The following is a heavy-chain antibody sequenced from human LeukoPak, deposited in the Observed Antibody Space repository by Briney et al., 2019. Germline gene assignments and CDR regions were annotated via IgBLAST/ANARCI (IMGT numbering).Heavy chain of an antibody. J-gene: IGHJ4*02. Sequence: PGGTLRLSCAASGFTFSSYERNWVRQAPGKGLEWVSYISSSGSTIYYADYVKGRFTISRDNAKNSLYLQMNSLRAEDTAVYYCARVGYDILTGYYHYFDYWGQGTLVTVSS. CDR1: GFTFSSYE. CDR3: ARVGYDILTGYYHYFDY. CDR2: ISSSGSTI. D-gene: IGHD3-9*01. V-gene: IGHV3-48*03.